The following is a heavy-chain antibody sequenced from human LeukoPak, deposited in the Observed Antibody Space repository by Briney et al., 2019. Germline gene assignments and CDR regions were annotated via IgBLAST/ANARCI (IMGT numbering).Heavy chain of an antibody. CDR2: INHSGST. D-gene: IGHD3-3*01. CDR1: GESLSGYS. Sequence: SETQSLTCAVYGESLSGYSWNWIRQPPGKGLEWIGEINHSGSTNYSPSLRSRVTMSVDTSRRQFSLKLTPVTAADTALYYCARGRSLRFVEWSDEKFDPWGQGTLVAVSS. CDR3: ARGRSLRFVEWSDEKFDP. V-gene: IGHV4-34*01. J-gene: IGHJ5*02.